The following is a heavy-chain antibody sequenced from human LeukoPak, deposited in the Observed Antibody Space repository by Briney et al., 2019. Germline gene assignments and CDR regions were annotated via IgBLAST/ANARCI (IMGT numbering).Heavy chain of an antibody. V-gene: IGHV1-2*02. CDR2: INPNSGGT. CDR1: GYTFTGYY. Sequence: ASVKVSCKASGYTFTGYYMHWVRQAPGQGLEWMGWINPNSGGTNYAQKFQGRVTMTRDTSISTAYMELSRLRSDDTAVYYCASAMKIAVAGTREFDHWGQGTLVTVSS. D-gene: IGHD6-19*01. J-gene: IGHJ4*02. CDR3: ASAMKIAVAGTREFDH.